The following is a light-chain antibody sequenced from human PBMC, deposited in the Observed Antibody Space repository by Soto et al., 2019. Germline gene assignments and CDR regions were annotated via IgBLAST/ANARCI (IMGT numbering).Light chain of an antibody. CDR2: EVS. V-gene: IGLV2-14*01. CDR3: SSYRRGSAPYV. Sequence: QSALTQPASVSGSPGQSITISCTGTSSDVGGYDAVAWYQQYPGKAPKLMIYEVSNRLSGISDRFSGSKSGNTASLTISGLQAADEDDYYCSSYRRGSAPYVFGTGTKVTVL. J-gene: IGLJ1*01. CDR1: SSDVGGYDA.